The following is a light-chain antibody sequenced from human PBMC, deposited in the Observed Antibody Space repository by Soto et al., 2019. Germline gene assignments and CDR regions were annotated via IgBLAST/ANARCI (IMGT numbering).Light chain of an antibody. Sequence: DIKMTESPSTLSASVGDRVTITCRASQSISSWLAWYQQQPGKAPKLLIYDACSLESGVPSRFSGSGSGTEFPLTISSLQPDDFATYYCQQYNSYSRTFGQGTKVDIK. V-gene: IGKV1-5*01. CDR2: DAC. J-gene: IGKJ1*01. CDR3: QQYNSYSRT. CDR1: QSISSW.